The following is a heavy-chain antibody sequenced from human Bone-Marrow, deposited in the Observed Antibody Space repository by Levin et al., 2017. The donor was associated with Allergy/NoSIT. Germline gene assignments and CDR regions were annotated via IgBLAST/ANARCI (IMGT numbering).Heavy chain of an antibody. Sequence: QAGGSLRLSCAASGFHFTTHAMSWVRQAPGQGLEWVSAISGSGDSTFYSESVKGRFTISRDNAKNSLTLQMNSLRAEDTAVYYCARGIIGDVRVAHKEAFDIWGQGTMVSVSS. CDR1: GFHFTTHA. CDR3: ARGIIGDVRVAHKEAFDI. J-gene: IGHJ3*02. CDR2: ISGSGDST. V-gene: IGHV3-23*01. D-gene: IGHD2-8*02.